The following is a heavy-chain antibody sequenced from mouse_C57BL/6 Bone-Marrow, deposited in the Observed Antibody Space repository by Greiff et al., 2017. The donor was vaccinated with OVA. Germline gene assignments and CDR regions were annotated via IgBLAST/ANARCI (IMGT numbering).Heavy chain of an antibody. Sequence: EVQLQQSGPELVKPGASVKISCKASGYTFTDYYMNWVKQSHGKSLEWIGDINPNNGGTSYNQKFKGKATLTVDKSSSTAYMELRSLTSEDSAVYYCAIDYYGSRDYYAMDYWGQGTSVTVSS. CDR3: AIDYYGSRDYYAMDY. J-gene: IGHJ4*01. D-gene: IGHD1-1*01. CDR1: GYTFTDYY. V-gene: IGHV1-26*01. CDR2: INPNNGGT.